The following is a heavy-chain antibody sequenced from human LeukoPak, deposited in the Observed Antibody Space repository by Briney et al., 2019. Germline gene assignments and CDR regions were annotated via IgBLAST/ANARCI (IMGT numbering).Heavy chain of an antibody. Sequence: SVKVSCKASGGTFSSYAISWVRQAPGQGLEWMGRIIPIFGTANYAQKFQGRVTITTNESTSTAYMELSSLRSEDTAVYYCARGRPYGDYAFYYWGQGTLVTVSS. J-gene: IGHJ4*02. CDR3: ARGRPYGDYAFYY. CDR1: GGTFSSYA. D-gene: IGHD4-17*01. V-gene: IGHV1-69*05. CDR2: IIPIFGTA.